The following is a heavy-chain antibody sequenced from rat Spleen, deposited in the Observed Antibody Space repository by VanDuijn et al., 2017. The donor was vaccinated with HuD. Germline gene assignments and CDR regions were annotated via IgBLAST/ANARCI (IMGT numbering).Heavy chain of an antibody. J-gene: IGHJ4*01. V-gene: IGHV5-29*01. CDR3: ARHGRGGTTYHYVMDV. CDR2: INYDGRST. Sequence: EVQLVESGGGLVQPGRSLKLSCAASGFTFINYDMAWVRQAPTRGLEWVATINYDGRSTFYRDSVRARFTISRDNGKNILYLQIDSLKSEDTATYYCARHGRGGTTYHYVMDVWGQGTSVTVSS. CDR1: GFTFINYD. D-gene: IGHD4-3*01.